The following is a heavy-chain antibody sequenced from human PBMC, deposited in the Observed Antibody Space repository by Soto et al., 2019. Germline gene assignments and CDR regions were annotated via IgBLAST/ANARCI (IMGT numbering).Heavy chain of an antibody. D-gene: IGHD5-18*01. CDR3: VRGDGAESDGNGYLGRH. J-gene: IGHJ4*02. CDR1: GYSFTSYC. Sequence: PGESLKISCKGSGYSFTSYCIGWVRQMPGKGLEWMGIIYPGDSDTRYSPSFQGQVTISADKSISTAYLQMNSLRVEDTAVYFCVRGDGAESDGNGYLGRHWGQGTLVTVSS. CDR2: IYPGDSDT. V-gene: IGHV5-51*01.